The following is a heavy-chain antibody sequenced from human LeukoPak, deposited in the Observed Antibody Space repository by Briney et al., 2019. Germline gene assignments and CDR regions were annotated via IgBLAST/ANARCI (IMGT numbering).Heavy chain of an antibody. Sequence: GGSLRLSCAASGFTFSHYLMHWVRQAPGKGLVWVSRINSDESNSNSYADSVKGRFIISRDNAKNTLYLQMNSLRAEDTAVYFCGRGGNGIDIWGQGTTVIVSS. V-gene: IGHV3-74*01. CDR1: GFTFSHYL. CDR2: INSDESNS. CDR3: GRGGNGIDI. J-gene: IGHJ3*02. D-gene: IGHD2-8*01.